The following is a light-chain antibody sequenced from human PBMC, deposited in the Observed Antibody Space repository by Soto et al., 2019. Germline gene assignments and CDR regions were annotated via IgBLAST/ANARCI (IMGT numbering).Light chain of an antibody. V-gene: IGLV2-11*01. Sequence: QSALTQPRSVSGSPGQSVTISCTGTSSDVGGYEYVSWYQQHPGKAPKLMIYDVSKRPSGVPDRFSGSRSGNTASLTISGLQTEDEADYYCCSHEGSPFYVVGIGTKVTVL. CDR3: CSHEGSPFYV. CDR2: DVS. J-gene: IGLJ1*01. CDR1: SSDVGGYEY.